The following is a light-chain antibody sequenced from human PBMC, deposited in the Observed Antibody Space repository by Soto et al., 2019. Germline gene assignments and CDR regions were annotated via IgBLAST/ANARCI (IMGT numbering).Light chain of an antibody. J-gene: IGKJ1*01. V-gene: IGKV3-20*01. CDR2: AAS. CDR3: HHYDSTSSSWT. Sequence: DIVLTQSPGTLSLSPGGRATLSCRASQSVTSSYLAWYQQKPGQAPRLVIYAASSRAAGIPDRFSGSGSGTNFTLTNSRLEPEDFAVYFCHHYDSTSSSWTFGQGTKVEIK. CDR1: QSVTSSY.